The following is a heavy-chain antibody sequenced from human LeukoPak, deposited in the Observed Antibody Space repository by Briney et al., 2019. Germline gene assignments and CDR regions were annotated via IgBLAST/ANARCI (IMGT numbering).Heavy chain of an antibody. CDR1: GYSFTRYW. CDR3: ARRWEGTFDI. J-gene: IGHJ3*02. Sequence: GESLKISCKGSGYSFTRYWIGWVRQMPGKGLELMGIIFPGYSDTRYSPPFQGQVTISADKSITTAYLQWSSLKASDTAMYYCARRWEGTFDIWGQGTMVTVSS. CDR2: IFPGYSDT. D-gene: IGHD1-26*01. V-gene: IGHV5-51*01.